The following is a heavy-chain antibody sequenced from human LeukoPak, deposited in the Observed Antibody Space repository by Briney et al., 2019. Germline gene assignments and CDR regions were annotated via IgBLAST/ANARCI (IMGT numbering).Heavy chain of an antibody. CDR2: INPNSGGT. CDR3: ARGGMTTVTAGWFDP. V-gene: IGHV1-2*02. J-gene: IGHJ5*02. D-gene: IGHD4-17*01. CDR1: GYTFTGYY. Sequence: ASVKVSCKAPGYTFTGYYMHWVRQAPGQGLKWMGWINPNSGGTNYAQKFQGRVTMTRDTSISTAYMELSRLRSDDTAVYYCARGGMTTVTAGWFDPWGQGTLVTVSS.